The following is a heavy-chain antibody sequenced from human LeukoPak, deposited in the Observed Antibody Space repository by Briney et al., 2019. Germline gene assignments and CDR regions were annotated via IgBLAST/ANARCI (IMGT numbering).Heavy chain of an antibody. Sequence: GGSLRLSCTTSGFTFSDYSVNWVRQAPGKGLEWVSSINSRSNYIFCADSVKGRFTVSRDNAKNSLYLQMNSLRAEDTAVYYCASHPDYYDSSGYSVRDYWGQGTLVTVSS. CDR3: ASHPDYYDSSGYSVRDY. V-gene: IGHV3-21*04. CDR2: INSRSNYI. J-gene: IGHJ4*02. D-gene: IGHD3-22*01. CDR1: GFTFSDYS.